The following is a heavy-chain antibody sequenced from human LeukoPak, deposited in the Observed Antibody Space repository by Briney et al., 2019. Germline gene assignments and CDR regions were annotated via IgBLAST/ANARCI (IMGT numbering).Heavy chain of an antibody. D-gene: IGHD1-26*01. CDR2: IRYDGSNK. J-gene: IGHJ4*02. Sequence: GGSLRLSCAASEFTFSSYGMHWVRQAPGKGLEWVAFIRYDGSNKYYADSVKGRFTISRDNSKNTLFLQMNSLRAEDTAVYYCAKDLRGTFIGDFDSWGQGTLVTVSS. CDR3: AKDLRGTFIGDFDS. CDR1: EFTFSSYG. V-gene: IGHV3-30*02.